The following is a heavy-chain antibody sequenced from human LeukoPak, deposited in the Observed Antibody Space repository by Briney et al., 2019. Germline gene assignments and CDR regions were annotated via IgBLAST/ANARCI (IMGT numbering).Heavy chain of an antibody. V-gene: IGHV4-34*01. J-gene: IGHJ4*02. CDR3: ARGFHGDYGH. CDR1: GGSFSGYY. Sequence: SETLSLTCAVYGGSFSGYYWSWIRQPPGKGLEWIGEINHSGSTNYNPSLKSRVTISVDTSKNQFSLKLSSVTAADTAVYYCARGFHGDYGHRGQGTLVTVSS. D-gene: IGHD4-17*01. CDR2: INHSGST.